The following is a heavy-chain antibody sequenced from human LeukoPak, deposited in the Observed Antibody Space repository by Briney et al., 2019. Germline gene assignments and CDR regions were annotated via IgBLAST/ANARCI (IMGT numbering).Heavy chain of an antibody. CDR1: GFTFSSYA. D-gene: IGHD6-19*01. CDR2: ISDSGSST. V-gene: IGHV3-23*01. J-gene: IGHJ5*02. CDR3: AKHSTEQWLNWFDP. Sequence: GGSLRVSCAASGFTFSSYAMSWVRQAPGEGLEWVSLISDSGSSTYYADSVKGRFTISRDNSKNTLYLQMNSLRAEDTAVYYCAKHSTEQWLNWFDPWGQGTLVTVSS.